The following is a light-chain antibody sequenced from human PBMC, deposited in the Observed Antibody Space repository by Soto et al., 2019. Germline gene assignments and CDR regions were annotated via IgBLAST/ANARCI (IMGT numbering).Light chain of an antibody. CDR2: EVN. Sequence: QSALTQPPSASGSPGQSVTISCTGTSSDVGGYNYVSWYQQHPGKVPKLMVYEVNKRPSGVPDRFSGSKSGNTASLTVSGLQAEDDAYYYCASYAGGNNVFGTGTQLTVL. V-gene: IGLV2-8*01. CDR1: SSDVGGYNY. J-gene: IGLJ6*01. CDR3: ASYAGGNNV.